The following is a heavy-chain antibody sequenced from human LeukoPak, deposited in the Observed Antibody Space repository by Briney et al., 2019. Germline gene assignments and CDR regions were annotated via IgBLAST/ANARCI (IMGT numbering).Heavy chain of an antibody. J-gene: IGHJ4*02. D-gene: IGHD3-3*01. CDR3: ARALRFFDY. CDR2: INHSGST. V-gene: IGHV4-34*01. Sequence: SETLSLTCAVYGGSFSGYYWSWIRQPPGKGLEWIGEINHSGSTNYNPSLKSRVTISVDTSKNQSSLKLSSVTAADTAVYYCARALRFFDYWGQGTLVTVSS. CDR1: GGSFSGYY.